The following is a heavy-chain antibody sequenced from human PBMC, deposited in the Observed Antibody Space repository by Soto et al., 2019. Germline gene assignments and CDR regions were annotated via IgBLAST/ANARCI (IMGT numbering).Heavy chain of an antibody. CDR3: AKGGRQWLVTSDFNY. Sequence: VQLVESGGGVAHPGGPRGFSVPALELPFGDKPMPWVRQPQGKGLGWVPVVSHDGRNTHYADSVKGRFTISRDSSKNTVSLEMTSLRAEDTAVYYCAKGGRQWLVTSDFNYWGQGALVTVSS. V-gene: IGHV3-30*18. J-gene: IGHJ4*02. CDR1: ELPFGDKP. D-gene: IGHD6-19*01. CDR2: VSHDGRNT.